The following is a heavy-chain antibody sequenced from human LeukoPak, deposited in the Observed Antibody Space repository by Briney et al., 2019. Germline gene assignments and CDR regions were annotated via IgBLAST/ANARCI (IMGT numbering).Heavy chain of an antibody. CDR2: INPKSGGT. CDR1: GYTFTGYY. V-gene: IGHV1-2*02. J-gene: IGHJ6*03. D-gene: IGHD5-24*01. Sequence: ASVKVSCKASGYTFTGYYMHWVRQAPGQGLECMGWINPKSGGTNYAQKFQGRVTMTRDTSISTAYMELSRPRSDDTAVYYCARGRLEMATITDPYYYYYMDVRGKGTTVTVSS. CDR3: ARGRLEMATITDPYYYYYMDV.